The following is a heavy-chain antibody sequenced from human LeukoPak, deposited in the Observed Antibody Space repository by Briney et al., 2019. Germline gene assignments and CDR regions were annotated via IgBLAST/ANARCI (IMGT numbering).Heavy chain of an antibody. CDR3: ARGFSWLGYFDY. CDR1: GGSISTSNYY. V-gene: IGHV4-39*07. Sequence: PSETLSLTCTVSGGSISTSNYYWGWIRQPPGKGLEWIGNIFYSGSTYYSPSLKSRVTISVDTSKNQFSLKLTSVTAADTAVYSCARGFSWLGYFDYWGQGTLVTVSS. D-gene: IGHD6-19*01. CDR2: IFYSGST. J-gene: IGHJ4*02.